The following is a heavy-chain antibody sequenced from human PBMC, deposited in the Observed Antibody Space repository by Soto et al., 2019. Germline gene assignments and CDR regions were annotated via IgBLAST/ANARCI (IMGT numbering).Heavy chain of an antibody. CDR3: ARGIDFDIDY. D-gene: IGHD3-9*01. V-gene: IGHV1-18*01. J-gene: IGHJ4*02. CDR2: IYSKAVTS. CDR1: GYIFNNFG. Sequence: QVQLVKYGAEVQKPGASVKVSCKTSGYIFNNFGITWVRQAPGLGLEWLGWIYSKAVTSKFANKLQRKVTMTTDKSTRKEYMELKSQIFEDSTVYFCARGIDFDIDYGGQGALVTVS.